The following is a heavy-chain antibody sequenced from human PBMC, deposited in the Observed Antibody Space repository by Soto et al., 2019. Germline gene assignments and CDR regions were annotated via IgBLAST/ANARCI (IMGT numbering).Heavy chain of an antibody. J-gene: IGHJ4*02. Sequence: VQLVESGGGVVQPGRSLRLSCAASGFTFSDYAMHWVRQAPGKGLEWVAVVSHDGRNTHYADSVKGRFTISRDSSKKTGFPEMNSLGAEETAVFYRGKGGRQWLVTSDFNYWGQGALVTVSS. V-gene: IGHV3-30*03. CDR3: GKGGRQWLVTSDFNY. D-gene: IGHD6-19*01. CDR1: GFTFSDYA. CDR2: VSHDGRNT.